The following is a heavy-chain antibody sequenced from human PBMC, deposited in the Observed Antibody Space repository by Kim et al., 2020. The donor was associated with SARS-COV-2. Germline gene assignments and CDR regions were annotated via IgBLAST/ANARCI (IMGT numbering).Heavy chain of an antibody. J-gene: IGHJ6*01. D-gene: IGHD3-10*01. V-gene: IGHV3-30*04. CDR3: ARDSMVRGYYYYGMDV. CDR2: ISYDGSNK. Sequence: GGSLRLSCAASGFTFSSYAMHWVRQAPGKGLEWVAVISYDGSNKYYADSVKGRFTISRDNSKNTLYLQMNSLRAEDTAVYYCARDSMVRGYYYYGMDVWG. CDR1: GFTFSSYA.